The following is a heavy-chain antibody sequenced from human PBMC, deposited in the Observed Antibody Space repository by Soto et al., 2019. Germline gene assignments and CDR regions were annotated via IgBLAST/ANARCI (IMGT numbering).Heavy chain of an antibody. Sequence: GGSLRLSCAASGFTFSSYAMSWVRQAPGKGLEWVSAISGSGGSTYYADSVKGRFTISRDNSKNTLYLQMNSLRAEDTAVYYCAKRRYSITRKPTYFDYWGQGTLVTVSS. D-gene: IGHD1-20*01. V-gene: IGHV3-23*01. CDR2: ISGSGGST. CDR3: AKRRYSITRKPTYFDY. CDR1: GFTFSSYA. J-gene: IGHJ4*02.